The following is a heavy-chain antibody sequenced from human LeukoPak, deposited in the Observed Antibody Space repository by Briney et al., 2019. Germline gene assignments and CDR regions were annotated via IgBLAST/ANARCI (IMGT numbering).Heavy chain of an antibody. D-gene: IGHD4-23*01. CDR1: GATFGSHS. CDR3: ARDGLHRMNGYGGWFDP. J-gene: IGHJ5*02. Sequence: ASVKVSCKASGATFGSHSISWVRQAPGQGLEWMGWISGYNGYTHYAQNLQGRVTMTTDTSTRTAYMEMRSLRSDDTAVYYCARDGLHRMNGYGGWFDPWGQGTLVTVSS. V-gene: IGHV1-18*01. CDR2: ISGYNGYT.